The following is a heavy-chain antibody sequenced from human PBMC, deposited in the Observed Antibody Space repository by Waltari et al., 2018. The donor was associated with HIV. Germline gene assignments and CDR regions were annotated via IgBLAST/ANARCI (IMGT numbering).Heavy chain of an antibody. CDR3: ARDLVSSSGSYSSFTY. Sequence: QVQLQESGPGLVKPSETLSLTCAVSGYSISSGYYWGWIRQPPGKGLEWIGSSYHSGSTYHNPSLKSRVTISVDTAKNQFSLKLSSVTAADTAVYYCARDLVSSSGSYSSFTYWGQGTLVTVSS. CDR1: GYSISSGYY. J-gene: IGHJ4*02. D-gene: IGHD1-26*01. CDR2: SYHSGST. V-gene: IGHV4-38-2*02.